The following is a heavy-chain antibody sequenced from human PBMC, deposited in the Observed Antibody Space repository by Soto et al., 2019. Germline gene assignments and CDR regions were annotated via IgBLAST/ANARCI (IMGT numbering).Heavy chain of an antibody. Sequence: QVQLQESGPGLVKPSQTLSLMCTVSGAPISGGDYHWSWIRQPPGKGLEWIGYIFPSGATHYNSSLGSRITMSVETSKSHFSLKLTSVTPADTAVYFCARGSAAKRYFDLWGRGTLVTVSS. J-gene: IGHJ2*01. CDR2: IFPSGAT. CDR3: ARGSAAKRYFDL. D-gene: IGHD5-18*01. CDR1: GAPISGGDYH. V-gene: IGHV4-30-4*01.